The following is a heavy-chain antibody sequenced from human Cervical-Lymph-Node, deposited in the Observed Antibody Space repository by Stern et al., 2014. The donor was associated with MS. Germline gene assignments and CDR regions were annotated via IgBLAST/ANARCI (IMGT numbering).Heavy chain of an antibody. V-gene: IGHV7-4-1*02. Sequence: QVQLVQSGSELKKPGASVKVSCKASGYTFTSYAMNWVRQAPGQGLEWMGWINTNTGHPTYAQGLKGRLVFSLETSVSTAYLQISSLKAEDTAVYYCARGPLRNQFVNYFDYWGQGTLVTVSS. D-gene: IGHD1-14*01. CDR1: GYTFTSYA. CDR2: INTNTGHP. CDR3: ARGPLRNQFVNYFDY. J-gene: IGHJ4*02.